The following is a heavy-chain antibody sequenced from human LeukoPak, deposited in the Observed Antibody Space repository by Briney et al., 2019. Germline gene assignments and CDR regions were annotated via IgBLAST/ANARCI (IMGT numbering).Heavy chain of an antibody. V-gene: IGHV3-30*18. Sequence: PGGSLRLSCAASGFTFSSYGMHWVRQAPGKGLEWVAVISYDGSNKYYADSVKGRFTISRDNSKNTLYLQMNSLRAEDTVVYYCAKGEYYYDSSGYYGFWGQGTLVTVSS. CDR1: GFTFSSYG. CDR2: ISYDGSNK. J-gene: IGHJ4*02. D-gene: IGHD3-22*01. CDR3: AKGEYYYDSSGYYGF.